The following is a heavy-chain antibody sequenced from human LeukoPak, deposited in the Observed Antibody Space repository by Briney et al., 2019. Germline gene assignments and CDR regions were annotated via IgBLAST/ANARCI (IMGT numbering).Heavy chain of an antibody. J-gene: IGHJ5*02. D-gene: IGHD4-17*01. CDR2: INPNSGGT. CDR3: ARESTTVTTSRNSHNWFDP. CDR1: GYTFTGYY. Sequence: ASVKVSCKASGYTFTGYYMHWVRQAPGQGLEWMGWINPNSGGTNYAQKFQGRVTMTRDTSISTAYMELSRLRSDDTAVYYCARESTTVTTSRNSHNWFDPWGQGTLVTVSS. V-gene: IGHV1-2*02.